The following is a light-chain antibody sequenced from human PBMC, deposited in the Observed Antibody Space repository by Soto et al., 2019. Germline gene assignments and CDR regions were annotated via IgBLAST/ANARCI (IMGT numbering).Light chain of an antibody. CDR1: NIGSKS. J-gene: IGLJ1*01. CDR2: DDR. V-gene: IGLV3-21*02. Sequence: SYELTQPPSMSVAPGQTARVTCGGYNIGSKSVHWYQQRPGQAPVLVVYDDRDRPSGIPERFSGYNSGNTATLTISRVETDDEADYYCKVWDSSTEHYVFGTGTKLTVL. CDR3: KVWDSSTEHYV.